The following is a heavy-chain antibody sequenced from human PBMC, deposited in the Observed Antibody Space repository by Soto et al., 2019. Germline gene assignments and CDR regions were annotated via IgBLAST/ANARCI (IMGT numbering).Heavy chain of an antibody. CDR2: IIPIFGTA. D-gene: IGHD3-22*01. Sequence: QVQLVQSGAEVKKPGSSVKVSYKASGGTFSSYAIRWVRQAPGQGLEWMGGIIPIFGTANYAQKFQGRVTITADESTTTAYSELSSLRYEDTAVYYCARPTRFYYDSSGQSAWFDPWGQGTLVTVSS. J-gene: IGHJ5*02. CDR1: GGTFSSYA. CDR3: ARPTRFYYDSSGQSAWFDP. V-gene: IGHV1-69*12.